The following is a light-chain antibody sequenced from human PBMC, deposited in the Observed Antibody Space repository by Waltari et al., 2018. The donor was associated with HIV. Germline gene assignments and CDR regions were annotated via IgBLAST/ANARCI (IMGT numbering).Light chain of an antibody. CDR1: SSDVGGYNY. V-gene: IGLV2-14*01. J-gene: IGLJ2*01. Sequence: QSALTQPASVSGSPGQSIPISCTGTSSDVGGYNYVSWYQQPPGKAPQLMIYEVSNRPSGVSNRFSGSKSGNTASLTISGLQAEDETDYYCSSYTSSSTVVFGGGTKLTVL. CDR3: SSYTSSSTVV. CDR2: EVS.